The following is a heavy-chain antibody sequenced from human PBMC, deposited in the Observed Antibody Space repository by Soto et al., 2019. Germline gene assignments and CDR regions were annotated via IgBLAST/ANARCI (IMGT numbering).Heavy chain of an antibody. Sequence: SVKVSCKASGGTFSSYAISWVRQAPGQGLEWMGGIIPIFGTANYAQKFQGRVTITADESTSTAYMELSSLRSEDTAVYYCARLVVPAANWFDPWGQGTLVPSPQ. CDR2: IIPIFGTA. CDR1: GGTFSSYA. D-gene: IGHD2-2*01. J-gene: IGHJ5*02. V-gene: IGHV1-69*13. CDR3: ARLVVPAANWFDP.